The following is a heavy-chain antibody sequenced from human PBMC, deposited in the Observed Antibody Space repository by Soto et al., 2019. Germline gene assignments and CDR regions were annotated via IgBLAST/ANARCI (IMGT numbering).Heavy chain of an antibody. D-gene: IGHD4-17*01. V-gene: IGHV3-21*01. J-gene: IGHJ3*02. Sequence: GGSLRLSCAASGFTFSSYSMNWVRQAPGKGLEWVSSISSSSSYIYYADSVKGRFTISRDNAKNSLYLQMNSLRAEDTAVYYCAREMTTDRADAFDIWGQGTMVTVSS. CDR2: ISSSSSYI. CDR3: AREMTTDRADAFDI. CDR1: GFTFSSYS.